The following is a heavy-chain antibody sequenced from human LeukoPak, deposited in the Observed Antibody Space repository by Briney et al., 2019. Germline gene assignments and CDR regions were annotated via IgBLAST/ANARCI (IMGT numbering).Heavy chain of an antibody. CDR2: ISDTGGNT. CDR1: GFTFNSNA. J-gene: IGHJ4*02. V-gene: IGHV3-23*01. Sequence: GGSLRRSCAASGFTFNSNAMNWVRQAPGKGLEWVSAISDTGGNTDYADSVRGRFTVSRDNSKNTLYLQMNSLRVEDTAVYYCARYFHDWGQGTLVTVSS. CDR3: ARYFHD.